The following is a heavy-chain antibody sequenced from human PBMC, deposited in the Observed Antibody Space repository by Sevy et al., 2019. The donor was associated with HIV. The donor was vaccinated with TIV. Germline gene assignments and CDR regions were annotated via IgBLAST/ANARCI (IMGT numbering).Heavy chain of an antibody. CDR1: GIILSDYY. CDR2: ISDSDDSI. D-gene: IGHD4-17*01. CDR3: ARDHVKDGDLGDYYYFAMDV. Sequence: GGSLRLSCAASGIILSDYYMSWIRQAPGKGLEWLSYISDSDDSIYYADSVKGRFTISWDKTKNSLYLQMNSLRAEDTAVYYCARDHVKDGDLGDYYYFAMDVWGQGTTVTVSS. J-gene: IGHJ6*02. V-gene: IGHV3-11*01.